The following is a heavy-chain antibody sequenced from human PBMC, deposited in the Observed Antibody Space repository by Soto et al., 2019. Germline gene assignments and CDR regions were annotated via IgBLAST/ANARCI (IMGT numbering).Heavy chain of an antibody. CDR1: GDSISTYY. CDR2: IYYTGTT. CDR3: ALERVTSVDY. J-gene: IGHJ4*02. D-gene: IGHD1-26*01. Sequence: QVQLQESGPGLVKPSETLSLTCTVSGDSISTYYWTWVRQPPGKGLEWIGYIYYTGTTNYNPSLQSRVTISIDRSKNQFSLRLTAVTAADTAVYYCALERVTSVDYWGPGTLVTVSS. V-gene: IGHV4-59*01.